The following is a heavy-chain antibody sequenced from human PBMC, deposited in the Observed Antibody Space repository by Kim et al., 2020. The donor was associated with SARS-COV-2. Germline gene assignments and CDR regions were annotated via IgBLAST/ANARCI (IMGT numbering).Heavy chain of an antibody. J-gene: IGHJ6*02. CDR3: TRLSWGPGMVFHKEHREGRQCLDV. D-gene: IGHD2-8*01. Sequence: GESLKISCQGSGYNFRDFWIVWVRQMPGKGLEVMGIIYPGDSDTRYSPSFRGQVTISADNSISTAYLQWSTLKASDSAMYYCTRLSWGPGMVFHKEHREGRQCLDVWCQGTTVTVS. CDR2: IYPGDSDT. CDR1: GYNFRDFW. V-gene: IGHV5-51*01.